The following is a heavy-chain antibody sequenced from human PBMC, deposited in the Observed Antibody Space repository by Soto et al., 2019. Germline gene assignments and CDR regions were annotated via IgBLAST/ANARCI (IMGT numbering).Heavy chain of an antibody. V-gene: IGHV3-48*03. D-gene: IGHD3-3*01. Sequence: GGSLRLSCAASGFAFSGFEMNWVRQAPGKGLEWVSYISSGASNMYYADSVKGLFTISRDNAQSSLYLQMNSLRVEDTAVYYCARDPNYDFWSGYRNKEGTYGMDVWGQGTTVTVSS. J-gene: IGHJ6*02. CDR2: ISSGASNM. CDR3: ARDPNYDFWSGYRNKEGTYGMDV. CDR1: GFAFSGFE.